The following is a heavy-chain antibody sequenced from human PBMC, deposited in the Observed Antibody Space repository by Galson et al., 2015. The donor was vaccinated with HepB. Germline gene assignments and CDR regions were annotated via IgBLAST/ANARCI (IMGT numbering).Heavy chain of an antibody. J-gene: IGHJ3*02. Sequence: QSGAEVKKPGESLKISCEGSTYSFTAYWIGWVRQMPGKGLEWMGIVYPGDSETRYSPSFQGQVTISVDKSISTAYLQWSSLKASDTAMYYCARQGGYDFWSGYQLGGFDIWGQGTMVTVSS. CDR3: ARQGGYDFWSGYQLGGFDI. CDR1: TYSFTAYW. CDR2: VYPGDSET. V-gene: IGHV5-51*01. D-gene: IGHD3-3*01.